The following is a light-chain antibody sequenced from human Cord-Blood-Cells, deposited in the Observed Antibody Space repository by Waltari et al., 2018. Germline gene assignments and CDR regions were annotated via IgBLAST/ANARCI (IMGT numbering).Light chain of an antibody. CDR3: MQALQTPIT. J-gene: IGKJ5*01. V-gene: IGKV2-28*01. CDR2: LGS. CDR1: QSLLHSNGYNY. Sequence: DIVMTQSPLSLPVTPGEPASISCRSSQSLLHSNGYNYLDWYLQKPGQSPQLLIYLGSNRASGVPDMVSGMGSCTEFTLKISRVEAEYFGVYYCMQALQTPITFGQGTRLEIK.